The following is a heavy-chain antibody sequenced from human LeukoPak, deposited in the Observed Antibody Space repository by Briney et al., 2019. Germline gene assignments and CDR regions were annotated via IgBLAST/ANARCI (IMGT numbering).Heavy chain of an antibody. Sequence: ASVKDSCKASAYTFTGYYMHWVRQAPGQGLEWMGWINPNSGGTNYAQKFQGRVTMTRDTSISTAYMELSRLRSDDTAVYYCARDLDWGSRGFDYWGQGTLVTVSS. CDR3: ARDLDWGSRGFDY. V-gene: IGHV1-2*02. CDR1: AYTFTGYY. D-gene: IGHD3/OR15-3a*01. CDR2: INPNSGGT. J-gene: IGHJ4*02.